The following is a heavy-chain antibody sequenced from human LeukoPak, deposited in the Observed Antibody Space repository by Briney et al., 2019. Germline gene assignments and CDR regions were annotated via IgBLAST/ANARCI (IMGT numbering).Heavy chain of an antibody. V-gene: IGHV3-11*01. Sequence: GGSLRLSCAASGFTSSDYYMSWIRQAPGKGLEWVSYISNSGTTIYYADSVKGRFTISRDNAKKSLYLQMNSLRAEDTAVYYCARVLGSYALDYWGQGTLVTVSS. CDR1: GFTSSDYY. D-gene: IGHD3-10*01. J-gene: IGHJ4*02. CDR2: ISNSGTTI. CDR3: ARVLGSYALDY.